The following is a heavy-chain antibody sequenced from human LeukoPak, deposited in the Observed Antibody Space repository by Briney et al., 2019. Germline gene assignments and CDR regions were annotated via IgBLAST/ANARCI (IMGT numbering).Heavy chain of an antibody. CDR3: ARGSMVRGVIYWFDP. D-gene: IGHD3-10*01. CDR2: ISAYNGNT. CDR1: GYTFTSYG. J-gene: IGHJ5*02. Sequence: GASVKVSCKASGYTFTSYGISWVRQAPGQGLEWMGWISAYNGNTNYAQKLQGRVTMTTDTSTSTAYMELRSLRSEDTAVYYCARGSMVRGVIYWFDPWGQGTLVTVSS. V-gene: IGHV1-18*01.